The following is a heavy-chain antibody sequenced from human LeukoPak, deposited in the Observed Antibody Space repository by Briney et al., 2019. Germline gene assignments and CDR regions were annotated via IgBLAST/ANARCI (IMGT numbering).Heavy chain of an antibody. J-gene: IGHJ6*02. D-gene: IGHD4-11*01. V-gene: IGHV1-69*13. CDR2: IIPIFGTA. CDR1: GGTFSNYA. Sequence: SVKVSCKASGGTFSNYAISWVRQAPGQGLEWMGGIIPIFGTANYAQKFQGRVTITADESTSTAYMELSSLRSEDTAVYYCARGPETHDYSNYRYYYGMDVWGQGTTVTVSS. CDR3: ARGPETHDYSNYRYYYGMDV.